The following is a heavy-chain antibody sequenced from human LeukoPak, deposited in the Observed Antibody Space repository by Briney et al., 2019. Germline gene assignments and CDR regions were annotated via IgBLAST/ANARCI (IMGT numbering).Heavy chain of an antibody. Sequence: GGSLRLSCAVSGFTVSSNYMTWVRQAPGKGLEWVSVIYSGGTTYYADSVKGRFTISRHNSENTLYLQMNSLRTEDTAVYYCARWRIGRIAAAGTLDYFDYWGQGTLVTVSS. CDR3: ARWRIGRIAAAGTLDYFDY. D-gene: IGHD6-13*01. CDR1: GFTVSSNY. V-gene: IGHV3-53*04. J-gene: IGHJ4*02. CDR2: IYSGGTT.